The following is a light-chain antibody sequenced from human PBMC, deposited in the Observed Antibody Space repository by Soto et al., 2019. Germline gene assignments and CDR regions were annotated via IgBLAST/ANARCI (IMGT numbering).Light chain of an antibody. J-gene: IGLJ1*01. Sequence: QSALTQPASVSGSPGQSITISCTGTSSDVGGNKYVSWYQQHPGEAPKLMIYEVSNRPSGVSNRFSGSKSGNTASLTISGLQAEDEADYYCSSYTSSSTYVFGTGTQVPVL. CDR3: SSYTSSSTYV. CDR1: SSDVGGNKY. V-gene: IGLV2-14*01. CDR2: EVS.